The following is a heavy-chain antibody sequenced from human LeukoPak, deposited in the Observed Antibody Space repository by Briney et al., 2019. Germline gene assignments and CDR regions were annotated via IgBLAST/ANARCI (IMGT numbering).Heavy chain of an antibody. CDR1: GGSFSGYY. CDR2: INHSGST. D-gene: IGHD1-26*01. J-gene: IGHJ4*02. CDR3: ARRGKNAWYSGSYYFDY. Sequence: PSETLSLTCAVYGGSFSGYYWIWIRQPPGKGLEWIGEINHSGSTNYNPSLKSRVTISVDTSKNQFSLKLSSVTAADTAVYYCARRGKNAWYSGSYYFDYWGQGTLVTVSS. V-gene: IGHV4-34*01.